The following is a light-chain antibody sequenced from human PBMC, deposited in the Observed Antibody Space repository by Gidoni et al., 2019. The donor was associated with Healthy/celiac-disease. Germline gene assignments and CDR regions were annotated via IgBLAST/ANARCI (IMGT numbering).Light chain of an antibody. J-gene: IGLJ1*01. CDR2: EVS. CDR1: SSDVGGYTY. CDR3: SSYTSSSPYV. V-gene: IGLV2-14*01. Sequence: QSALPQPASVSGSPGQSITISCTGTSSDVGGYTYVSWYQQHPGKAPKLMIYEVSNRPSGVSNRFSGSKSGNTASLTISGLQAEDEADYYCSSYTSSSPYVFGTGTKVTVL.